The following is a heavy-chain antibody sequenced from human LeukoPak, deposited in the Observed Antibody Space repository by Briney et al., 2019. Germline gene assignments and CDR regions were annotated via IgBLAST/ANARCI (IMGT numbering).Heavy chain of an antibody. D-gene: IGHD3-3*01. Sequence: GGSLRLSCAASGFTFSNAWMSWVRQAPGKGLEWVGRIKSKTDGGTTDYAAPVKGRFTISRDDSKNTLYLQMNSLKTEDTAVYYCTTSATYYDFWSGYYPFDYWGQGTLVTVSS. CDR2: IKSKTDGGTT. CDR1: GFTFSNAW. CDR3: TTSATYYDFWSGYYPFDY. J-gene: IGHJ4*02. V-gene: IGHV3-15*01.